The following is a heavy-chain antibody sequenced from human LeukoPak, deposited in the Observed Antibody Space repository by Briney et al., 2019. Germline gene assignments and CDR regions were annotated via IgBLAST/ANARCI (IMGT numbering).Heavy chain of an antibody. CDR1: EFSVGSNY. V-gene: IGHV3-11*01. CDR3: ARAPTYGPGSSFDY. CDR2: ISSSDTTM. Sequence: GGSLRLSCATPEFSVGSNYMTWVRQAPGKGLEWVSYISSSDTTMYDADSVEGRFTISRDNAKNSLYLQMNSLRAEDTAVYYCARAPTYGPGSSFDYWGQGTLVTVSS. D-gene: IGHD3-10*01. J-gene: IGHJ4*02.